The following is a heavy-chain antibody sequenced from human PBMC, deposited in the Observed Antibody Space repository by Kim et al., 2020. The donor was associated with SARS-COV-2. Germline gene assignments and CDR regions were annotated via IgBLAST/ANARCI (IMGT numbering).Heavy chain of an antibody. Sequence: GGSLRLSCAASGFNFNVYSMNWVRQTPGRGLEWVSYITSGSTTIYYADSVRGRFTISRDNAKNSLDLQMNSLRDEDTAVYYCTRGLQWAFDFWGQGSLVIVSS. CDR2: ITSGSTTI. D-gene: IGHD2-8*01. CDR1: GFNFNVYS. J-gene: IGHJ4*02. CDR3: TRGLQWAFDF. V-gene: IGHV3-48*02.